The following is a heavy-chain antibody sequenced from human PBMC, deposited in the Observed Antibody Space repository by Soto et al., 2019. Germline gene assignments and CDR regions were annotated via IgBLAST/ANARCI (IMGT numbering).Heavy chain of an antibody. J-gene: IGHJ6*02. CDR1: GDSVSSNIAA. CDR3: ARVSIDTIFGVVASYYYYGMDL. D-gene: IGHD3-3*01. V-gene: IGHV6-1*01. CDR2: TYYRSKWYN. Sequence: TLSLTCAISGDSVSSNIAAWNWIRQSPSRGVEWLGRTYYRSKWYNDYAVSVKTRITINPDTSKNQFSLQLNSVTPEDTAVYYCARVSIDTIFGVVASYYYYGMDLWGQGTTVTSP.